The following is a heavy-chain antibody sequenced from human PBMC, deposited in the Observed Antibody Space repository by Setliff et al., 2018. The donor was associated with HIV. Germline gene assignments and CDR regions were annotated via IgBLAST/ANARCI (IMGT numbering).Heavy chain of an antibody. V-gene: IGHV4-61*05. Sequence: LSLTCTVSGGSISSGSYYWSWIRQPPGKGLEWIGEIYHSGSTNYNPSLKSRVTISVDKSKNQFSLKLTSVTAADTAVYYCARVPYSSSWGTFDYWGQGTLVTVSS. J-gene: IGHJ4*02. CDR2: IYHSGST. D-gene: IGHD6-6*01. CDR1: GGSISSGSYY. CDR3: ARVPYSSSWGTFDY.